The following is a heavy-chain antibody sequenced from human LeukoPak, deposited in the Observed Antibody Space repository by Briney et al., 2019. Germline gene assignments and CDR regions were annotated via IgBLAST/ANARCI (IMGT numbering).Heavy chain of an antibody. V-gene: IGHV1-46*01. CDR1: GYTFTSYY. CDR2: INPSGGST. J-gene: IGHJ3*02. CDR3: ARGGSPGAFDI. Sequence: ASVKVSCKASGYTFTSYYMHWVRQAPGQGLEWRGIINPSGGSTSYAQKFQGRVTMTRDMSTSTVYMELSSLRSEDTAVYYCARGGSPGAFDIWGQGTMVTVSS. D-gene: IGHD1-26*01.